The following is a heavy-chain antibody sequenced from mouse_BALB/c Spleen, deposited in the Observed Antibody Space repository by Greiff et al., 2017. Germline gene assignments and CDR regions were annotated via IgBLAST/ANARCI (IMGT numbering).Heavy chain of an antibody. V-gene: IGHV5-6-4*01. J-gene: IGHJ3*01. D-gene: IGHD3-2*02. CDR3: TRDKATKTAWFAY. CDR2: ISSGGSYT. Sequence: EVKLVESGGGLVKPGGSLKLSCAASGFTFSSYTMSWVRQTPEKRLEWVATISSGGSYTYYPDSVKGRFTISRDNAKNTLYLQMSSLKSEDTAMYYCTRDKATKTAWFAYWGQGTLVTVSA. CDR1: GFTFSSYT.